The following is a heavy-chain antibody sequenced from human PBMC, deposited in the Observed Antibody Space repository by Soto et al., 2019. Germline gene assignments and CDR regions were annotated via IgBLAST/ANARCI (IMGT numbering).Heavy chain of an antibody. CDR2: IYSGGST. CDR1: GFTVSSNY. CDR3: AKDMGPIGSYYYYGMDV. D-gene: IGHD1-26*01. Sequence: GGSLRLSCAASGFTVSSNYMSWVRQAPGKGLEWVSVIYSGGSTYYADSVKGRFTISRDNSKNSLYLQMNSLRTEDTALYYCAKDMGPIGSYYYYGMDVWGQGTTVTVSS. J-gene: IGHJ6*02. V-gene: IGHV3-53*05.